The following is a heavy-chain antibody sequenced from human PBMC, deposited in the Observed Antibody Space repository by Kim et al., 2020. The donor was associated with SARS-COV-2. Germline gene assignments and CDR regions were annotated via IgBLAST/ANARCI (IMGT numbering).Heavy chain of an antibody. CDR2: INPNSGGT. CDR3: AGGGHFSGYDYFDY. Sequence: ASVKVSCKASGYTFTGYYMHWVRQAPGQGLEWMGRINPNSGGTNYAQKFQGRVTMTRDTSISTAYMELSSLRYDDTAVYYCAGGGHFSGYDYFDYWGQGTLGTASP. CDR1: GYTFTGYY. J-gene: IGHJ4*02. D-gene: IGHD5-12*01. V-gene: IGHV1-2*06.